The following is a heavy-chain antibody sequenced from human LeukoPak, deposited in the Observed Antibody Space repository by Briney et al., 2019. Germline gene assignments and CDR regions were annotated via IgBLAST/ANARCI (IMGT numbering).Heavy chain of an antibody. D-gene: IGHD6-19*01. CDR3: ARERGWYPHDAFDI. CDR2: IYYSGST. CDR1: GGSISSGDYY. Sequence: SETLSLTCTVSGGSISSGDYYWSWIRQPPGKGLEWIGYIYYSGSTNYNPSLKSRVTISVDTSKNQFSLKLSSVTAADTAVYYCARERGWYPHDAFDIWGQGTMVTVSS. V-gene: IGHV4-61*08. J-gene: IGHJ3*02.